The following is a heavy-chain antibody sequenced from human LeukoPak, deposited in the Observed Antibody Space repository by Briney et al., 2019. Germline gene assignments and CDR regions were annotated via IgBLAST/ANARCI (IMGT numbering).Heavy chain of an antibody. J-gene: IGHJ4*02. CDR2: ISTSGTIE. V-gene: IGHV3-48*03. CDR1: GFTFSNYE. Sequence: GGSLRLSCAASGFTFSNYEMNWVRQAPGKGLEWISYISTSGTIEYYADSVKGRFTISRGHARNSLYLQMNSLRAEDTAVYYCARGLGNFDYWGQGTLVTVSS. D-gene: IGHD1-26*01. CDR3: ARGLGNFDY.